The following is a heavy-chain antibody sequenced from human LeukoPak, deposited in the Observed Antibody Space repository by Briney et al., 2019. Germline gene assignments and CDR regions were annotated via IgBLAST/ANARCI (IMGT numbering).Heavy chain of an antibody. CDR1: GGSISSGGYS. CDR2: IYHSGST. J-gene: IGHJ4*02. Sequence: SQTLSLTCAVSGGSISSGGYSWSWIRQPPGKGLEWIGYIYHSGSTYYNPSLKSRITISIDRSKNHFSLKLSSVTAADTAVYYCARRSSLAWDYWGQGTLVTVSP. V-gene: IGHV4-30-2*01. CDR3: ARRSSLAWDY.